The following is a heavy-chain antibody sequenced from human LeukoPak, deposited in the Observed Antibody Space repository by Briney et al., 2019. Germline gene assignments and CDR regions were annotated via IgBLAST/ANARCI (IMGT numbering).Heavy chain of an antibody. J-gene: IGHJ3*02. CDR3: AKGRWELLTDAFDI. CDR1: GFTFSSYG. Sequence: PRGSLRLSCAASGFTFSSYGMNWVRQAPGKGLEWVSGISGSGDSTKYADSVKGRFTISRDNSKNTLYLQMNSLRAEDTAVYYCAKGRWELLTDAFDIWGQGTMVTVSS. D-gene: IGHD1-26*01. CDR2: ISGSGDST. V-gene: IGHV3-23*01.